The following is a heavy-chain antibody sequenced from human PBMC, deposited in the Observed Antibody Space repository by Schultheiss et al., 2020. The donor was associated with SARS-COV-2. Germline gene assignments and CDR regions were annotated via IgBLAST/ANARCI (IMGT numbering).Heavy chain of an antibody. CDR1: GGSISSYY. CDR2: IYTSGST. V-gene: IGHV4-4*07. CDR3: ARDRQVVPAAIYWFDP. Sequence: SQTLSLTCTVSGGSISSYYWSWIRQPAGKGLEWIGRIYTSGSTNYNPSLKSRVTVSGDTSKNQFSLKLSSVTAADTAVYYCARDRQVVPAAIYWFDPWGQGTLVTVSS. J-gene: IGHJ5*02. D-gene: IGHD2-2*01.